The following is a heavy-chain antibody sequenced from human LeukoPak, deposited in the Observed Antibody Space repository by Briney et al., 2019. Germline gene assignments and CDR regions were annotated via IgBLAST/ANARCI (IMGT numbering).Heavy chain of an antibody. D-gene: IGHD5-18*01. CDR2: IYYSGST. CDR3: ARHLADTAMEYNWFDP. CDR1: GGSISISSYY. J-gene: IGHJ5*02. V-gene: IGHV4-39*01. Sequence: SETLSLTCTFSGGSISISSYYWGWIRQPPGKWPECIGSIYYSGSTYYNPSLKSRVTISVDTSKNQFSLKLSSVTAADTAVYYCARHLADTAMEYNWFDPWGQGTLVTVSS.